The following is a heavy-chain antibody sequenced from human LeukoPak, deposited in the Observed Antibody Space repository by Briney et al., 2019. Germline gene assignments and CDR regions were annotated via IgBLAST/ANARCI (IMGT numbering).Heavy chain of an antibody. V-gene: IGHV1-2*06. J-gene: IGHJ4*02. CDR1: GYTFTGYY. D-gene: IGHD6-19*01. CDR3: ARGRYSSGWSTLFY. Sequence: APVKVSCKASGYTFTGYYMHWVRQAPGQGLEWMGRINPNSGGTNYAQKFQGRVTMTRDTSISTAYMELSRLRSDDTAVYYCARGRYSSGWSTLFYWGQGTLVTVSS. CDR2: INPNSGGT.